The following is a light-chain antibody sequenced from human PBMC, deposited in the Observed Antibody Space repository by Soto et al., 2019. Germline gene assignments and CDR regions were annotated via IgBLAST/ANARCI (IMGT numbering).Light chain of an antibody. CDR3: QQFNSYPFT. CDR1: QGISSY. J-gene: IGKJ4*01. V-gene: IGKV1-8*01. CDR2: SAS. Sequence: AIQMTQSPSSLSASTGDRVTITCRASQGISSYLAWYQQKPGTAPKLLIYSASTLQSGVPSRFSGSGSGTEFTLTISSLQPEDFATYHCQQFNSYPFTFGGGTKVDIK.